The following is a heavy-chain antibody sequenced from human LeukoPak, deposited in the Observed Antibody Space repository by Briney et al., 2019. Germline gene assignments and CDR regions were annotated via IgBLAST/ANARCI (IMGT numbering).Heavy chain of an antibody. CDR1: GYTFTVYY. J-gene: IGHJ4*02. V-gene: IGHV1-2*02. CDR3: ASGQAMITFGGVIAIKEAPFDY. D-gene: IGHD3-16*02. Sequence: ASVKVSCKASGYTFTVYYMHWVRQAPGQGLEWMGWINPNSGGTNYAQKFQGRGTMTRDTSISTAYMELSRLRSDDTAVYYCASGQAMITFGGVIAIKEAPFDYWGQGTLVTVSS. CDR2: INPNSGGT.